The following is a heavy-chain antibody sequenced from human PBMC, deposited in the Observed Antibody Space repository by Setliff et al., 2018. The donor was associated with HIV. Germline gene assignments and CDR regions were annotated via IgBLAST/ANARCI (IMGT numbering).Heavy chain of an antibody. D-gene: IGHD2-21*02. V-gene: IGHV1-18*01. CDR3: ARARFQGRVTAVGPRHDGLDP. Sequence: ASVKVSCKASGYSFISYGISWVRQAPGQGLEWMGWISAYNGNTDYAQRLLGRVTMTTDTSTSTASMELRSLSSGDTAVYYCARARFQGRVTAVGPRHDGLDPWGQGTRVTVSS. J-gene: IGHJ5*02. CDR1: GYSFISYG. CDR2: ISAYNGNT.